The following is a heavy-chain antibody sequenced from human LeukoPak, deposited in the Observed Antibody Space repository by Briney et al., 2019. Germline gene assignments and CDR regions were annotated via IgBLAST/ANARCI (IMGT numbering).Heavy chain of an antibody. Sequence: GGSLRLSCAASGFTFSSYEMNWVRQAPGKGLVWVSSISSSSSYIYYADSVKGRFTISRDNAKNSLYLQMNSLRAEDTAVYYCARKAYCSGGSCYSGGSPMVGGMDVWGRGTTVTVSS. CDR1: GFTFSSYE. J-gene: IGHJ6*02. CDR2: ISSSSSYI. D-gene: IGHD2-15*01. V-gene: IGHV3-21*01. CDR3: ARKAYCSGGSCYSGGSPMVGGMDV.